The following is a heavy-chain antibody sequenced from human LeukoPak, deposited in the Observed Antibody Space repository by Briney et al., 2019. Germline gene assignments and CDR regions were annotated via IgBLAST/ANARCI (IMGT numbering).Heavy chain of an antibody. CDR1: GFTLNSYG. J-gene: IGHJ4*02. Sequence: GGSLRLSCAASGFTLNSYGMSWVRQAPGKGLEWVSAISGSSGSTYYADSVKGRFTISRDNSKNTLYLQMNSLRAEDTAVYYCGRLTGYYFDYWGQGTLVTVSS. CDR2: ISGSSGST. D-gene: IGHD3-9*01. CDR3: GRLTGYYFDY. V-gene: IGHV3-23*01.